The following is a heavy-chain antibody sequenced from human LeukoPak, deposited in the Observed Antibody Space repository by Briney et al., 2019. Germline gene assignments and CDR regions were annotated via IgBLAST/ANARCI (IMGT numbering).Heavy chain of an antibody. Sequence: SGGSLRLSCAASGFTFSTYAMSWVRQAPGKGLEWVSSISSSSSYIYYADSVKGRFTISRDNAKNSLYLQMNSLRAEDTAVYYCARDIQLLYFDYWGQGTLVTVSS. CDR1: GFTFSTYA. CDR3: ARDIQLLYFDY. V-gene: IGHV3-21*01. J-gene: IGHJ4*02. D-gene: IGHD2-2*01. CDR2: ISSSSSYI.